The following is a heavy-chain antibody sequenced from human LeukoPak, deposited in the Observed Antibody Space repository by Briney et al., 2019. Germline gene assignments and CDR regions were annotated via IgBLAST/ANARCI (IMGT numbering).Heavy chain of an antibody. V-gene: IGHV1-69*06. Sequence: GASVKVSCKASGGTFSSYAISWVRQAPGQGLEWMGGIIPIFGTANYAQKFQGRVTITADKSTSTAYMELSSLRSEDTAVYFCASYYGSGTNSHYYYMDVWGKGTTVTISS. CDR2: IIPIFGTA. D-gene: IGHD3-10*01. CDR3: ASYYGSGTNSHYYYMDV. J-gene: IGHJ6*03. CDR1: GGTFSSYA.